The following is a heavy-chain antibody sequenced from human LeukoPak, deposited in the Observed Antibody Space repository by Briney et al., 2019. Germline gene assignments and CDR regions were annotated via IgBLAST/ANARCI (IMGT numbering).Heavy chain of an antibody. D-gene: IGHD5-18*01. CDR2: ISSTSSTI. V-gene: IGHV3-48*01. CDR3: ARYSSGALVY. J-gene: IGHJ4*02. Sequence: GGSLRLSCAASGFTFSSYSMTWVRQAPGKGLEGVSYISSTSSTIYYADSVKGRVTISRDHAKNTLYLQMNSLRAEDTAVYYCARYSSGALVYWGQGTLVTVSS. CDR1: GFTFSSYS.